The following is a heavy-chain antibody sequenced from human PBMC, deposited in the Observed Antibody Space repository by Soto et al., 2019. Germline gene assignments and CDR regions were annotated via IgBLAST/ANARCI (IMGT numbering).Heavy chain of an antibody. CDR1: GFTLSTYW. CDR3: ARGIGYSAQDY. J-gene: IGHJ4*02. Sequence: GGSLRLSCAASGFTLSTYWIHWVRQAPGKGLVWVSRISSDGSSTDYADSVKGRFTISRDNAKNTLYLQMGSLRADDTAVYYCARGIGYSAQDYWGQGTLVTVSS. D-gene: IGHD1-1*01. CDR2: ISSDGSST. V-gene: IGHV3-74*01.